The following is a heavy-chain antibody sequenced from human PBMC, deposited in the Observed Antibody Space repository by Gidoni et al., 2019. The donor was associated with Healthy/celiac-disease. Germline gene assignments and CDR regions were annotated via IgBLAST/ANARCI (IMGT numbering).Heavy chain of an antibody. CDR1: GFTCNSSA. CDR3: AIEGAYYDSSGYNDAFDI. D-gene: IGHD3-22*01. V-gene: IGHV3-30-3*01. Sequence: QVQLVESGGGVVQPWRCLRLTGATYGFTCNSSAMHWVRQAPGKGLGCVAVISYYVSTKYFADSVKGRFTISRDNSKNTLYLQMNSLRAEDTAVYYCAIEGAYYDSSGYNDAFDIWGQGTLVTVSS. J-gene: IGHJ3*02. CDR2: ISYYVSTK.